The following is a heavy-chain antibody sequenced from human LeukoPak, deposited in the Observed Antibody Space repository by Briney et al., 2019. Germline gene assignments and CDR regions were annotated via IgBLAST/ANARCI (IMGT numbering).Heavy chain of an antibody. CDR2: ISWNSGSI. D-gene: IGHD6-13*01. CDR1: GFTFDDYA. V-gene: IGHV3-9*01. J-gene: IGHJ4*02. Sequence: GRSLRLSCAASGFTFDDYAMHWVRQAPGKGLEWVSGISWNSGSIGYADSVKGRFTISRDNAKNSLYLQMNSLRAEDAAVYYCARYGSSWSFDYWGQGTLVTVSS. CDR3: ARYGSSWSFDY.